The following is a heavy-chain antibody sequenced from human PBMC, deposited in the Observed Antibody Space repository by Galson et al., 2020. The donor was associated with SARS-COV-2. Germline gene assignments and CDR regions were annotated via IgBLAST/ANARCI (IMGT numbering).Heavy chain of an antibody. D-gene: IGHD3-16*01. CDR1: GASISSGSYY. Sequence: SETLSLTCTVSGASISSGSYYWSWIRQPAGKALEWIGRIYKSGNTNYNPSLWSQVTISVDTSKNQFSLKLTSVTAADTAVYYCARGNSPGVAVVGAVTGRCGVDDWSQWTTVTVAS. V-gene: IGHV4-61*02. CDR2: IYKSGNT. J-gene: IGHJ6*02. CDR3: ARGNSPGVAVVGAVTGRCGVDD.